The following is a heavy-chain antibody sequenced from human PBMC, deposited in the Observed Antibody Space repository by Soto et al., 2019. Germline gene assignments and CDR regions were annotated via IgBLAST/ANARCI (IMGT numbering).Heavy chain of an antibody. CDR1: GYTFTTYG. D-gene: IGHD6-19*01. Sequence: QVQLVQSGAEVKKPGASVKVSCKASGYTFTTYGISWVRQAPGQGLEWMGWISAYNSNTNYAQKLQGRVTMTTETSTTTAYMELRSLRFDDTAVYYCARDDRVAGTPYYSDYWGQGTLVTVSS. V-gene: IGHV1-18*01. CDR3: ARDDRVAGTPYYSDY. CDR2: ISAYNSNT. J-gene: IGHJ4*02.